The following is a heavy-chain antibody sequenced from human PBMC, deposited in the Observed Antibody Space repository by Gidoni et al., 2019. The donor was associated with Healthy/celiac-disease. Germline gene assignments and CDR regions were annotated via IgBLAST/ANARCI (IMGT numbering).Heavy chain of an antibody. CDR3: AKDRQQLEHWRVDY. CDR1: GFTFSSYA. Sequence: EVQLLESGGGLVQPGGSLRLSCAASGFTFSSYAMSWVRLAPGKGLEWVSAISGSGGSTYYADSVKGRFTISRDNSKNTLYLQMNSLRAEDTAVYYCAKDRQQLEHWRVDYWGQGTLVTVSS. J-gene: IGHJ4*02. D-gene: IGHD6-13*01. V-gene: IGHV3-23*01. CDR2: ISGSGGST.